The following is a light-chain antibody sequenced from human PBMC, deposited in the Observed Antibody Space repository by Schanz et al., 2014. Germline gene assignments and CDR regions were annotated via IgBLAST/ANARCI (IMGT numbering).Light chain of an antibody. V-gene: IGLV2-8*01. CDR1: NSDVGGYNH. Sequence: QSALTQPPSASGSPGQSVTISCTGTNSDVGGYNHVSWYQQYPGKAPKLLIYEVNKRPSGVPDRFSGSRSGNTASLTISGLQAEDEADYYCSSYTSSSTRVFGGGTKLTVL. J-gene: IGLJ3*02. CDR2: EVN. CDR3: SSYTSSSTRV.